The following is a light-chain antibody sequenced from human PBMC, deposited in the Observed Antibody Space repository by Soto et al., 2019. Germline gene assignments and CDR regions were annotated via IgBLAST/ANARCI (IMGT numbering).Light chain of an antibody. J-gene: IGLJ2*01. Sequence: QSALTQPASVSGSPGQSITISCTGSSSDVGGYNHVSWYQQHPGKAPKLMIYEVSNRPSGVTNRFSGSKSGNTGSLTISGLQSEDEDDYYCSSYTTSTTRIIFGGGTKVTVL. CDR2: EVS. CDR3: SSYTTSTTRII. V-gene: IGLV2-14*01. CDR1: SSDVGGYNH.